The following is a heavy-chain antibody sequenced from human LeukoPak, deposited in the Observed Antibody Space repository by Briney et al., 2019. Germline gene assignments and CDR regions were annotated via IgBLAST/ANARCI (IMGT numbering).Heavy chain of an antibody. Sequence: ASVKVSCKTSGYSFTSYYIHWVRQAPGQGLEWMGWINPSSGGTEYAQKFQGRVTMTGDTSISTAYMELSRLRSHDTAVYYCARDRGSSWYADYWGQGTLVTVSS. J-gene: IGHJ4*02. D-gene: IGHD6-13*01. CDR2: INPSSGGT. CDR3: ARDRGSSWYADY. V-gene: IGHV1-2*02. CDR1: GYSFTSYY.